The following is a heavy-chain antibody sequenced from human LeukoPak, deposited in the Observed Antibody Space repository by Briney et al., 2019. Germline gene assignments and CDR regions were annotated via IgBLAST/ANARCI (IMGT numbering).Heavy chain of an antibody. D-gene: IGHD6-13*01. CDR3: ARAPRIAAGYYFDY. J-gene: IGHJ4*02. CDR1: GGSISSYY. V-gene: IGHV4-38-2*02. Sequence: SETLSLTCTVSGGSISSYYWGWIRQPPGKGLEWIGSIYHSGSTYYNPSLKSRVTISVDTSKNQFSLKLSSVTAADTAVYYCARAPRIAAGYYFDYWGQGTLVTVSS. CDR2: IYHSGST.